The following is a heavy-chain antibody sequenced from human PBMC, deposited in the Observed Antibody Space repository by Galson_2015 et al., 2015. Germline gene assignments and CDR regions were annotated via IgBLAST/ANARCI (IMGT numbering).Heavy chain of an antibody. D-gene: IGHD4-17*01. CDR3: ARDVLLYGDYIPFDY. J-gene: IGHJ4*02. Sequence: SLRLSCAASGLTFSSYSMNWVRQAPGKGLEWVSYISGSSSTIYYADSVKGRFTISRDNAKNSLYLQMNSLRDEDTAVYYCARDVLLYGDYIPFDYWGQGTLVTVSS. CDR1: GLTFSSYS. V-gene: IGHV3-48*02. CDR2: ISGSSSTI.